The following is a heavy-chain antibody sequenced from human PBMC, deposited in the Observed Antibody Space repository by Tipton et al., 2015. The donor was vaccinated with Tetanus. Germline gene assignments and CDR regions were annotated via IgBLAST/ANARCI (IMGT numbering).Heavy chain of an antibody. CDR1: GGTFSNYA. V-gene: IGHV1-69*01. D-gene: IGHD2/OR15-2a*01. CDR3: ATDEYSNGLFRN. J-gene: IGHJ4*02. CDR2: IIPIFGTA. Sequence: QSGPEVKKPGSSVKVSCKASGGTFSNYAISWVRQAPGQGLEWMGGIIPIFGTAKYAQKFQGRVTITADESTSTAYMELSSLRSEDTAVYYCATDEYSNGLFRNWGQGTQVTVST.